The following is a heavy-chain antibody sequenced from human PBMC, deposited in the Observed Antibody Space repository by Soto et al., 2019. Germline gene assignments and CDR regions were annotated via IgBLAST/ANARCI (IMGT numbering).Heavy chain of an antibody. CDR3: ARAEYVLIAKGFDL. D-gene: IGHD2-21*01. V-gene: IGHV4-4*02. Sequence: SETLSLTCDVSGGSFKTDNWWTWVRPSPGNGLEWIGEIYHSGSALYTPSLNNRLTISIDKSKKQFPLPLTSVTAADTALYFSARAEYVLIAKGFDLCGQGILVTVSS. CDR1: GGSFKTDNW. CDR2: IYHSGSA. J-gene: IGHJ4*02.